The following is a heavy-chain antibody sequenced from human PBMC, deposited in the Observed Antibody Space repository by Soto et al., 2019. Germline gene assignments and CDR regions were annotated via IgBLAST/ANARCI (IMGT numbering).Heavy chain of an antibody. Sequence: ASVKVSCKASGYTFTSYGISWVRQAPGQGLEWMGWISAYNGNTNYAQKLQGRVTMTTDTSTSTAYMELRSLRSDDTAVYYCAGVLQLTGWTGWFDPWGQGTLVTVSS. V-gene: IGHV1-18*04. CDR3: AGVLQLTGWTGWFDP. CDR1: GYTFTSYG. J-gene: IGHJ5*02. CDR2: ISAYNGNT. D-gene: IGHD6-13*01.